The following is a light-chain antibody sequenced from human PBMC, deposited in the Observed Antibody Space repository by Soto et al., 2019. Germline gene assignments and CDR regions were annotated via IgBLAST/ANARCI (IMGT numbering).Light chain of an antibody. V-gene: IGKV3-15*01. CDR2: GAS. CDR1: QSVGSN. J-gene: IGKJ4*01. CDR3: RQYSNWPLLS. Sequence: ILITLSPATLPGPPAARATLSCRASQSVGSNLAWYQQKPGQTPRGLIYGASTRAIGIPARFSGSGFGTEVTLTISSLQSEDFVVYYCRQYSNWPLLSFGGGTKVDIK.